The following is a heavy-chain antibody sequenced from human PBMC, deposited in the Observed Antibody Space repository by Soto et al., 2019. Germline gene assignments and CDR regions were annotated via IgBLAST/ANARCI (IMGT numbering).Heavy chain of an antibody. CDR3: TKVSSGWFDP. CDR2: VNYSGNT. V-gene: IGHV4-59*05. J-gene: IGHJ5*02. Sequence: GSLRLSCAASGFTFSSYTMSWVRQAPGKGLEWIGCVNYSGNTYYNPSLKSRVTISVDTSGNQFSLRLNSVTAADTAVYYCTKVSSGWFDPWGQGTLVTVSS. D-gene: IGHD2-8*01. CDR1: GFTFSSYT.